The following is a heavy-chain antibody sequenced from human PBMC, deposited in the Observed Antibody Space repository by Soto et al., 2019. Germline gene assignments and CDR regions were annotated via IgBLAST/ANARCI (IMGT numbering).Heavy chain of an antibody. CDR1: GGSFSGYY. D-gene: IGHD2-8*01. CDR2: INHSGST. Sequence: SETLSLTCAVYGGSFSGYYWSWIRQPPGKGLEWIGEINHSGSTNYNPSLKSRVTISVDTSKNQFSLKLSSVTAADTAVYYCARGIMVYALSYYYYYGMDVWGQGTTVTVSS. V-gene: IGHV4-34*01. CDR3: ARGIMVYALSYYYYYGMDV. J-gene: IGHJ6*02.